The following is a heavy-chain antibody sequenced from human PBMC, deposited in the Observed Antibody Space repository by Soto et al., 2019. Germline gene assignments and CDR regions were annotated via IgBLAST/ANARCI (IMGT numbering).Heavy chain of an antibody. V-gene: IGHV3-30-3*01. CDR2: ISYDGSNK. D-gene: IGHD6-13*01. CDR1: GFTFSSYA. J-gene: IGHJ6*02. CDR3: ARVGSSSYYGMDV. Sequence: QVQLVESGGGVVQPGRSLRLSCAASGFTFSSYAMHWVRQAPGKGLEWVAVISYDGSNKYYADSVKGRFTISRDNSKNPLYLQMNSLRAEDTAVYYCARVGSSSYYGMDVWGQGTTVTVSS.